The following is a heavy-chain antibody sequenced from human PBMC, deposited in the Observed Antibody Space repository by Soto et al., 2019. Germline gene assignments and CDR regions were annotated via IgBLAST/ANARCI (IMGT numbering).Heavy chain of an antibody. Sequence: QVQLVQSGAEVKKPGSSVKVSCKASGGTFSSYAISWVRQAPGQGLEWMGGIIPILGTANYAQKFQGRVTITADESTITAYMALSSLRSEDTAVYYCASSAMDHYYCGMDVWGQGTTFTVSS. D-gene: IGHD5-18*01. CDR1: GGTFSSYA. V-gene: IGHV1-69*12. CDR2: IIPILGTA. CDR3: ASSAMDHYYCGMDV. J-gene: IGHJ6*02.